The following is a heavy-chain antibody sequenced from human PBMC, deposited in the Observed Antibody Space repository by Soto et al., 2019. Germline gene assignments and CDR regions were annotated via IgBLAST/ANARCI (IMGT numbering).Heavy chain of an antibody. D-gene: IGHD5-18*01. J-gene: IGHJ5*02. Sequence: TLYLTCAVSGRPIAGDYWGWIRQPPGKALEYIGHIYYTGSTRYNPSLTSRVTISLDTSREQFSLKLSSVTAADTAVYYRARAGTARWLDPWGQGTLVTVSA. V-gene: IGHV4-59*01. CDR2: IYYTGST. CDR3: ARAGTARWLDP. CDR1: GRPIAGDY.